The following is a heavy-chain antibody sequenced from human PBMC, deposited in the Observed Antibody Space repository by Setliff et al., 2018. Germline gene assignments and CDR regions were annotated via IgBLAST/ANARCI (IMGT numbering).Heavy chain of an antibody. CDR3: ARCDYGFWRAIDY. D-gene: IGHD3-3*01. J-gene: IGHJ4*02. V-gene: IGHV4-39*07. Sequence: PSETLSLTCTVYGGSFSNYYWGWIRQPPGKGLEWIGSIYHTGTTYYNPTLNSRVTMSVDTSKNQFSLKLNSVTAADTAMYYCARCDYGFWRAIDYWGQGTLVTVSS. CDR1: GGSFSNYY. CDR2: IYHTGTT.